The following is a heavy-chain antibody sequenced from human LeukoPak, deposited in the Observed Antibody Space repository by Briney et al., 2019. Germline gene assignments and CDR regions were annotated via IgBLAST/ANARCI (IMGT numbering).Heavy chain of an antibody. D-gene: IGHD6-13*01. J-gene: IGHJ4*02. V-gene: IGHV3-7*03. CDR2: IKQDGSEK. Sequence: EGSLRLSCAASGFTFSSYWMSWVRQAPGKGLEWVANIKQDGSEKYYVDSVKGRFTISRDNAKNSLYLQMNSLRAEDTAVYYCASHSSSWYFGYWGQGTLVTVSS. CDR1: GFTFSSYW. CDR3: ASHSSSWYFGY.